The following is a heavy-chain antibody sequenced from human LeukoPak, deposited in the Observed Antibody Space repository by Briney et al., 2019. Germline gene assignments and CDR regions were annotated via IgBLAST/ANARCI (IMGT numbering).Heavy chain of an antibody. V-gene: IGHV3-23*01. CDR2: ISGSGGST. J-gene: IGHJ4*02. Sequence: GGSLRLSCAASGFTFSSYAMSWVRQAPGKGLEWVSAISGSGGSTYYADSVKGRFTISRDNSKNTLYLQMNSQRAEDTAVYYCAKDRGVWGSYRYYFDYWGQGTLVTVSS. CDR1: GFTFSSYA. CDR3: AKDRGVWGSYRYYFDY. D-gene: IGHD3-16*02.